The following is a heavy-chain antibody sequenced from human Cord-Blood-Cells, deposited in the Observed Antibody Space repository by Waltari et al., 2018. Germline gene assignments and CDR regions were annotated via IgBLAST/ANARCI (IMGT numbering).Heavy chain of an antibody. Sequence: EVQLVESGGGLIQPGGSLRLSCAASGFTVSSNYLSWVRQASGKGLEWVSVIYSGGSTYYADSVKGRFTISRDNSKNTLYLQMNSLRAEDTAVYYCARALGILYYFDYWGQGTLVTVSS. CDR2: IYSGGST. V-gene: IGHV3-53*01. D-gene: IGHD7-27*01. CDR3: ARALGILYYFDY. CDR1: GFTVSSNY. J-gene: IGHJ4*02.